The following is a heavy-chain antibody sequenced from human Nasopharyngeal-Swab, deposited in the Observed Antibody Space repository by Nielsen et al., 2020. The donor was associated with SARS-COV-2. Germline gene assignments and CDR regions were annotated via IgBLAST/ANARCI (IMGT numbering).Heavy chain of an antibody. J-gene: IGHJ4*02. CDR2: IGGSGGST. CDR1: GFTFSSYA. Sequence: GRSLRLSCAASGFTFSSYAMSWVRQAPGNGLGWVSAIGGSGGSTYYADSVKGRFTISRDNSKNTLYLQMNSLRAEDTAVYYCAKDQGDQWLVLDYWGQGTLVTVSS. V-gene: IGHV3-23*01. CDR3: AKDQGDQWLVLDY. D-gene: IGHD6-19*01.